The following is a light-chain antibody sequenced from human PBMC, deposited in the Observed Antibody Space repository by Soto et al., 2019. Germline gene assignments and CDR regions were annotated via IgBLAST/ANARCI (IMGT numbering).Light chain of an antibody. Sequence: QSVLTQPPSVSGAPGQRVTLSCTGRSSNIGAGYGVHWYQQLPGTAPKLLISADNNRPSGVPDRFSGSKSGTSASLAITGLQEEDEPDYYCQSFDSSLSGRVVFGGGTKLTVL. J-gene: IGLJ2*01. CDR2: ADN. V-gene: IGLV1-40*01. CDR3: QSFDSSLSGRVV. CDR1: SSNIGAGYG.